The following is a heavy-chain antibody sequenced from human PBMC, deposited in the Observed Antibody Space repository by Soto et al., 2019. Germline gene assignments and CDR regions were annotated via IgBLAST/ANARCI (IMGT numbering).Heavy chain of an antibody. V-gene: IGHV3-33*01. CDR3: ARLGPYGSESYSFRYNWFDP. J-gene: IGHJ5*02. D-gene: IGHD3-10*01. CDR2: IWYDGSNT. Sequence: GGSLRLSCAASGFTFSNYGMHWVRQAPGKGLEWVAVIWYDGSNTYYAVSLKGRLTISRDNSKNTVYLQMNSLRDEDTAMYYCARLGPYGSESYSFRYNWFDPWGQGTLVTVSS. CDR1: GFTFSNYG.